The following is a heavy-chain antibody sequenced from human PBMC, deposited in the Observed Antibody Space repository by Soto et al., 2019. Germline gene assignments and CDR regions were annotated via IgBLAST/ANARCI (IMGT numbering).Heavy chain of an antibody. CDR2: ISAYNGNT. CDR3: ARDGRVRDYGSGTILTTYYYYGMDV. CDR1: GYTFTSYG. V-gene: IGHV1-18*01. D-gene: IGHD3-10*01. J-gene: IGHJ6*02. Sequence: GASVKVSCKASGYTFTSYGISWVRQAPGQGLEWMGWISAYNGNTNYAQKLQGRVTMTTDTSTSTAYMELRSLRSDDTAVYYCARDGRVRDYGSGTILTTYYYYGMDVWGQGTTVTVSS.